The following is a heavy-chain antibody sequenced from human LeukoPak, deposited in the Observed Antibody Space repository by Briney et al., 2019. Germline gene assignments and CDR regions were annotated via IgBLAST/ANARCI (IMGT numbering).Heavy chain of an antibody. V-gene: IGHV1-69*04. J-gene: IGHJ3*02. CDR2: IIPILGIA. Sequence: ASVKVSCKASGGTFSSYTISWVRQAPGQGLEWMGRIIPILGIANYAQKFQGRVTITADKSTSTAYMELSSLRSEDTAVYYFPREGGAVTTYFAFDIWGQGTMVTVSS. D-gene: IGHD4-11*01. CDR3: PREGGAVTTYFAFDI. CDR1: GGTFSSYT.